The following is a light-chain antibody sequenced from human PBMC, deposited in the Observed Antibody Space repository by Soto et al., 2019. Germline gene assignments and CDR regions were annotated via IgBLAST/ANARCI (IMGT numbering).Light chain of an antibody. CDR2: GAS. V-gene: IGKV3-15*01. J-gene: IGKJ1*01. CDR1: QSVSNN. CDR3: QQYNNWWT. Sequence: EIVLTQSPGTLSLSPGERATLSCRASQSVSNNYLAWYQQKPGQAPRLLIYGASTRATGIPARISGSGSGTEFTLTISSLQSEDFAVYYCQQYNNWWTFGQGTKVDI.